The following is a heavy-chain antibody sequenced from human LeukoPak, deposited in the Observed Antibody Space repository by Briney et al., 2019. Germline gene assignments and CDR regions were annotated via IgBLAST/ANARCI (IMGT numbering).Heavy chain of an antibody. J-gene: IGHJ5*02. CDR3: ARASKWELPFDP. CDR1: GHTFTGYY. V-gene: IGHV1-2*02. CDR2: INPNSGGT. D-gene: IGHD1-26*01. Sequence: ASVKVSCKASGHTFTGYYMHWVRQAPGQGLEWMGWINPNSGGTNYAQKFQGRVTMTRDTSISTAYMELSRLRSDDTVVYYCARASKWELPFDPWGQGTLVTVSS.